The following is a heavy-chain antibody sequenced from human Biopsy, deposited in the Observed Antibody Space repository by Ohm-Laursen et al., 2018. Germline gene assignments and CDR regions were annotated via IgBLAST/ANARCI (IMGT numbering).Heavy chain of an antibody. CDR3: ARRSAANWYFNL. V-gene: IGHV4-59*08. Sequence: PSETLSLTCTVSGGSITSYSWSWIRQPPGKGLEPIGYIYNTGDTTYNPSIQSRVTISLDTSNNQLSLRLRSVTAADAAVYYCARRSAANWYFNLWGRGTLVTVSS. CDR2: IYNTGDT. J-gene: IGHJ2*01. D-gene: IGHD6-25*01. CDR1: GGSITSYS.